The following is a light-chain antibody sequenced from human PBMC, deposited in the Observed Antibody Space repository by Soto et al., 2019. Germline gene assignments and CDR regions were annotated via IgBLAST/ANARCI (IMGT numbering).Light chain of an antibody. CDR2: RND. J-gene: IGLJ2*01. V-gene: IGLV1-47*01. CDR3: AAWADSLSGRVV. Sequence: QSVLTQPPSASETPGQSVSIPGSGSSSNIGNNHVYWYKQVPGLAPKLLIFRNDQRPSGVSDRFSGSKSGTSASLVISGLQSEDEGDYYCAAWADSLSGRVVFGGGTKVTVL. CDR1: SSNIGNNH.